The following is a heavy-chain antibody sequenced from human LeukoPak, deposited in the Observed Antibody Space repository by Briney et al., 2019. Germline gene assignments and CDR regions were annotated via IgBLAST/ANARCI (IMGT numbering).Heavy chain of an antibody. CDR1: GYTFTSYY. J-gene: IGHJ4*02. V-gene: IGHV1-46*01. CDR2: INPSGGST. CDR3: ARQTDSSSWIHPRYYFDY. D-gene: IGHD6-13*01. Sequence: GASVRVSCTASGYTFTSYYMHWVRQAPGQGLEWGGVINPSGGSTSYAQKFQGRVTMTRDTSTSTVYMELSSLRSEDTAVYYCARQTDSSSWIHPRYYFDYWGQGTLVTVSS.